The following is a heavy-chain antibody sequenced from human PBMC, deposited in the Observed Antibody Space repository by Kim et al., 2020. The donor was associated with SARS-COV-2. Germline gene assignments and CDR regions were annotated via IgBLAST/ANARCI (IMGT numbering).Heavy chain of an antibody. J-gene: IGHJ6*02. D-gene: IGHD1-26*01. CDR2: IVVGSGNT. V-gene: IGHV1-58*01. CDR3: AADCGWEPRYGMDV. CDR1: GFTFTSSA. Sequence: SVKVSCKASGFTFTSSAVQWVRQARGQRLEWIGWIVVGSGNTNYAQKFQERVTITRDMSTSTAYMELSSLRSEDTAVYYCAADCGWEPRYGMDVWGQGTTVTVSS.